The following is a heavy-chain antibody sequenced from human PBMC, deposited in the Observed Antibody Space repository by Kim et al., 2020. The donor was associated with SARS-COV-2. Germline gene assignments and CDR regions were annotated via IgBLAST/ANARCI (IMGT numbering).Heavy chain of an antibody. Sequence: GGSLRLSCAASAFTFRAYGMHWVRQAPGKGLEWVAVVSCDGSHKFYADSVKGRFSISRDNSKNTLYLQMNSLSVEDTAVYYCVKGFGGYYDRGGQAYGMDAWGQGTTVTVSS. D-gene: IGHD3-22*01. CDR1: AFTFRAYG. J-gene: IGHJ6*02. CDR3: VKGFGGYYDRGGQAYGMDA. CDR2: VSCDGSHK. V-gene: IGHV3-30*18.